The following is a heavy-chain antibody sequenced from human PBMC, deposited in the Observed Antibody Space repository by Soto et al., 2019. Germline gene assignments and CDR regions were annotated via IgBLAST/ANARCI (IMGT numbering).Heavy chain of an antibody. CDR2: ISGSGRTI. CDR1: GIVFSDY. J-gene: IGHJ5*02. V-gene: IGHV3-11*01. CDR3: ARLPFPWGWFDP. D-gene: IGHD3-16*01. Sequence: QVQLVESGGGLVKPGGSLRHSCAASGIVFSDYMSWVRQAPGKGLEWLSYISGSGRTIYSADSVKGRFTISRDNATNSLYLQMNNVRTEDTAVYYCARLPFPWGWFDPWGQGTLVTVSS.